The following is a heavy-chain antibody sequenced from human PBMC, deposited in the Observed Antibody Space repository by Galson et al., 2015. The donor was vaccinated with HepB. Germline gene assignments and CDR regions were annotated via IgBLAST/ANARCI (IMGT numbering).Heavy chain of an antibody. CDR3: AKALFRGCSGGSCYANDAFDI. V-gene: IGHV3-9*01. CDR2: ISWNSGSI. Sequence: SLRLSCAASGFTFDDYAMHWVRQAPGKGLEWVSGISWNSGSIGYADSVKGRFTISRDNAKNSLYLQMNSLRAEDTALYYCAKALFRGCSGGSCYANDAFDIWGQGTMVTVSS. D-gene: IGHD2-15*01. CDR1: GFTFDDYA. J-gene: IGHJ3*02.